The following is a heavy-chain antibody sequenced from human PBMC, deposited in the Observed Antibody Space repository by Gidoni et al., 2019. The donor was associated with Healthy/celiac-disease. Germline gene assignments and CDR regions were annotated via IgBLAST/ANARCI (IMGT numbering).Heavy chain of an antibody. Sequence: QLQLHVSGPELVQPSETLSLTCTVSVDPISSYYWSWIRQPPGKGLEWIGYIYYSRSTNYNPSLKRRVSISVDTYKNQFTVKQSSVTAADTAVYYCASVYCGGDSYPVYWGQGTLVTVSS. J-gene: IGHJ4*02. CDR3: ASVYCGGDSYPVY. CDR1: VDPISSYY. D-gene: IGHD2-21*01. CDR2: IYYSRST. V-gene: IGHV4-59*01.